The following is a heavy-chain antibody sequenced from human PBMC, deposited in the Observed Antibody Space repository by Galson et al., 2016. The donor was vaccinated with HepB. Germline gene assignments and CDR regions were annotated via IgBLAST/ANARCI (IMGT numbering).Heavy chain of an antibody. Sequence: SLRLSCAASGFTFNDYVMHWVRQLPGMGLEWVSGVNWNSATLAYADSVRGRFTISRDNAENSLYLQMNSLRAEDPALYYCAKGQTNWATFDSWGQGTLVTVSS. D-gene: IGHD7-27*01. J-gene: IGHJ4*02. V-gene: IGHV3-9*01. CDR1: GFTFNDYV. CDR3: AKGQTNWATFDS. CDR2: VNWNSATL.